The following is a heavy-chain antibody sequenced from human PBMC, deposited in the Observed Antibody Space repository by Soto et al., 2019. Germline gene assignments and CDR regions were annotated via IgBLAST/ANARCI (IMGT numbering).Heavy chain of an antibody. Sequence: QVHLQESGSGLVKPAQTLSLICSVSGGSINSGAYSLSWIRQPPGKGLQWIGYVTHSGTAYSIPSLSGRLTMSVDSSQTQFSLKLTSVIAADSAVYYCARILGGQSSLDQRGQGTPVTVAS. D-gene: IGHD3-10*01. CDR1: GGSINSGAYS. V-gene: IGHV4-30-2*01. CDR2: VTHSGTA. CDR3: ARILGGQSSLDQ. J-gene: IGHJ4*02.